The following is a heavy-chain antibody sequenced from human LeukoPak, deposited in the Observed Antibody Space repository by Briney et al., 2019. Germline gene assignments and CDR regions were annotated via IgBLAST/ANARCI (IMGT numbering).Heavy chain of an antibody. Sequence: GGSLRLSCAASGFTFSTYGMHWVRQAPGKGLEWVAVTSYDGSNKYYADSVKGRFTISRDNSKNTLYLQMNSLRAEDTAVYYCARRPGYPSFDYWGQGTLVTVSS. V-gene: IGHV3-30*03. CDR2: TSYDGSNK. D-gene: IGHD2-15*01. CDR3: ARRPGYPSFDY. CDR1: GFTFSTYG. J-gene: IGHJ4*02.